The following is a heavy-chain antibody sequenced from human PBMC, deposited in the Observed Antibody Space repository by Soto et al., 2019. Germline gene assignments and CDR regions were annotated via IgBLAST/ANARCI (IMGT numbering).Heavy chain of an antibody. D-gene: IGHD1-26*01. CDR2: IYYIGST. V-gene: IGHV4-39*07. CDR1: GGSISSSSYY. Sequence: PSETLSLTCTVSGGSISSSSYYWGWIRQPPGKGLEWIGSIYYIGSTYYNPSLKSRVTISVDTSKNHFSLKLSSVTAADTAVYYCARGPPRRVGATLLNWFDPWGQGTLVTVSS. CDR3: ARGPPRRVGATLLNWFDP. J-gene: IGHJ5*02.